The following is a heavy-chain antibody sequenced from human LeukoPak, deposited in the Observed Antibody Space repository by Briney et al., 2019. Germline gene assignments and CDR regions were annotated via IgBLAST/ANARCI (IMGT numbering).Heavy chain of an antibody. Sequence: PGVSLRLSCAASGFTFSSYGMHWVRQAPGKGLEWVAVISYDGSNKYYADSVKGRFTISRDNSKNTLYLQMNSLRAEDTAVYYCARSAHYDILTGVDYWGQGTLVTVSS. CDR2: ISYDGSNK. V-gene: IGHV3-30*03. CDR1: GFTFSSYG. J-gene: IGHJ4*02. CDR3: ARSAHYDILTGVDY. D-gene: IGHD3-9*01.